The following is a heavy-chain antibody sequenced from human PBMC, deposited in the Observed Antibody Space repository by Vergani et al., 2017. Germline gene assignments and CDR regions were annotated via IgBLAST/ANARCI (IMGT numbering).Heavy chain of an antibody. D-gene: IGHD6-19*01. CDR1: GFTVSSNY. J-gene: IGHJ6*02. CDR3: ARNVVGSGWYYYYYYGMDV. V-gene: IGHV3-7*03. Sequence: EVQLVESGGGLIQTGGSLRLSCAASGFTVSSNYMSWVRQAPGKGLEWVANIKQDGSEKYYVDSVKGRFTISRDNAKNSLYLQMNSLRAEDTAVYYCARNVVGSGWYYYYYYGMDVWGQGTTVTVSS. CDR2: IKQDGSEK.